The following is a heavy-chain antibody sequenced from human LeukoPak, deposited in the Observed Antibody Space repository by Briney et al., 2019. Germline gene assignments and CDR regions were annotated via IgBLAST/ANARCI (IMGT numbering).Heavy chain of an antibody. CDR3: ARTRTGAWDF. Sequence: GGSLRLSCTGFGFTFRDYAVSWVRQAPGKGLEWVSTISGGGSTYYADSVKGRFIISRDNSNNTLYLHMNSLRAEDTAVYFCARTRTGAWDFWGQGTLVTVSS. CDR1: GFTFRDYA. D-gene: IGHD7-27*01. J-gene: IGHJ4*02. V-gene: IGHV3-23*01. CDR2: ISGGGST.